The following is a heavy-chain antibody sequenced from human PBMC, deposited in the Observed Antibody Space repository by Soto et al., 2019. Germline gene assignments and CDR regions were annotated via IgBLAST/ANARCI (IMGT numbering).Heavy chain of an antibody. Sequence: QLQLQESGPGLVKPSETLSLTCTVSDGSIISTSYYWAWNRQPPGKGLEWIGTIYYTGSTYYNPSPKSRITLSVDTPKTPFSLKLSSVTAADTAVYYCARLNKPGWFDPWGQGTLVTVSS. CDR2: IYYTGST. CDR1: DGSIISTSYY. V-gene: IGHV4-39*01. CDR3: ARLNKPGWFDP. J-gene: IGHJ5*02.